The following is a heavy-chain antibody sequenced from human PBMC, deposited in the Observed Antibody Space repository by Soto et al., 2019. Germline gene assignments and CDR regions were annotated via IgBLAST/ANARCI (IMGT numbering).Heavy chain of an antibody. V-gene: IGHV3-23*01. J-gene: IGHJ5*02. D-gene: IGHD2-15*01. CDR3: AKDERVSCSGGSCQRFDP. Sequence: PGGSLRLSCAASGFTSSSYAMSWVRQAPGKGLEWVSAISGSGGSTYYADSVKGRFTISRDNSKNTLYLQMNSLRAEDTAVYYCAKDERVSCSGGSCQRFDPWGQGTLVTVSS. CDR2: ISGSGGST. CDR1: GFTSSSYA.